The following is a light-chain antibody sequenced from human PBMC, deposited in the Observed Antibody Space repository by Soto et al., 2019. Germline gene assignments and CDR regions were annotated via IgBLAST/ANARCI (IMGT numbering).Light chain of an antibody. Sequence: EIVMTQSPATLSVSPGERATLSCRASQSVSSNLAWYQQKPGQAPRLLIYGASTRATGIPARFSGSGSETEVTLTISSLQSEDFALYYCQQYNNWPPYTFGQGTKLEIK. V-gene: IGKV3-15*01. CDR3: QQYNNWPPYT. CDR1: QSVSSN. CDR2: GAS. J-gene: IGKJ2*01.